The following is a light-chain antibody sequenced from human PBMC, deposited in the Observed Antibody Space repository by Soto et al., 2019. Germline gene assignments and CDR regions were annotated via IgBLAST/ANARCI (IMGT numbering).Light chain of an antibody. Sequence: EIVLTQSPGTLSLSPGERATLSCRASQSVNSNFLGWYQQKPAQPPRLLIYGASSRATGIPDRFSGSGSGTDFTLIISRLEPEDFAVYYCQQYSSSPFTFGPETKV. CDR1: QSVNSNF. CDR2: GAS. V-gene: IGKV3-20*01. CDR3: QQYSSSPFT. J-gene: IGKJ3*01.